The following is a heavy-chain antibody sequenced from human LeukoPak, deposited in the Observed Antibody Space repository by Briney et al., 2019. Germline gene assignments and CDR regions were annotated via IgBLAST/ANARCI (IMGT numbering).Heavy chain of an antibody. V-gene: IGHV1-46*01. D-gene: IGHD3-22*01. CDR1: GYTFTGYY. J-gene: IGHJ4*02. CDR2: INPSGGST. CDR3: ARTTYYYDSSGYYWDY. Sequence: ASVKVSCKASGYTFTGYYMHWVRQAPRQGLEWMGIINPSGGSTSYAQKFQGRVTMTRDTSTSTVYMELSSLRSEDTAVYYCARTTYYYDSSGYYWDYWGQGTLVTVSS.